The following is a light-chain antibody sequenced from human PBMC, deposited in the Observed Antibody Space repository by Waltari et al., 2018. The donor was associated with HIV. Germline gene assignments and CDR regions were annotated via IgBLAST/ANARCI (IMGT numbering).Light chain of an antibody. J-gene: IGLJ1*01. V-gene: IGLV2-23*02. CDR1: SSDVGSYNL. CDR3: CSFVGSSNYV. Sequence: QSALTQPASVSGSPGQSITISCTGTSSDVGSYNLVSWYQHHPGKAPKLIIYEVTKRPSGISNRFSGSKSGNTASLTISGLQAGDEADYYCCSFVGSSNYVFGTATKVTVL. CDR2: EVT.